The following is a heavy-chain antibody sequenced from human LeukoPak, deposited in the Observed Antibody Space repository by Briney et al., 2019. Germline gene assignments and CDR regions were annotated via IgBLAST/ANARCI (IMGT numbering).Heavy chain of an antibody. D-gene: IGHD6-19*01. CDR2: ISGNSGAT. CDR1: GFTFSSYP. J-gene: IGHJ6*03. CDR3: AKPSGHMDV. V-gene: IGHV3-23*01. Sequence: PRGSLRLSCATSGFTFSSYPMSWVRQAPGRGLEWVSVISGNSGATYYADSVKGRFTISRDNSKNTLYLQMNSLRAEDTAVYYCAKPSGHMDVWGKGTTVTVSS.